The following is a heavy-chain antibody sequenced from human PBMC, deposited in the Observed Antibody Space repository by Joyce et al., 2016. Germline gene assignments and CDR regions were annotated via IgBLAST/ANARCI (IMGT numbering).Heavy chain of an antibody. CDR3: ARNNWSDFSDAFDI. J-gene: IGHJ3*02. V-gene: IGHV3-30*03. CDR1: GFTFRTYG. D-gene: IGHD1-1*01. Sequence: QAQLVESGGGVVQPGRSLRLSCAASGFTFRTYGMNWVRQAPGKGLEWVALISYDESKKYYVDSAKGRFIISRDNSKNTLYLQMNSLRSEDTAVYYCARNNWSDFSDAFDIWGKGTMVTVSS. CDR2: ISYDESKK.